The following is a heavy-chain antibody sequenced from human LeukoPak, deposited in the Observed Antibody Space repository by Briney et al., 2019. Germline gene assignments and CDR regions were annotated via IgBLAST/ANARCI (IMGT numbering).Heavy chain of an antibody. Sequence: ASVKVSCKASGGTFSSYAISWVRQAPGQGLEWMGWISAYNGNTNYAQKLQGRVTMTTDTSTSTAYMELRSLRSDDTAVYYCARFVGSYIHLDYWGQGTLVTVSS. V-gene: IGHV1-18*01. J-gene: IGHJ4*02. CDR2: ISAYNGNT. CDR1: GGTFSSYA. D-gene: IGHD1-26*01. CDR3: ARFVGSYIHLDY.